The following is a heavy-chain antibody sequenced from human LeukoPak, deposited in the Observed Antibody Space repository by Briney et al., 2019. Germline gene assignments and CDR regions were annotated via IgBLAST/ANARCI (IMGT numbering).Heavy chain of an antibody. CDR2: INHSGST. CDR3: ARGPLRYFDWLLSEGPFDY. V-gene: IGHV4-34*01. J-gene: IGHJ4*02. Sequence: LETLSLTCAVYGGSFSGYYWSWIRQPPGKGPEWIGEINHSGSTNYNPSLKSRVTISVDTSKNQFSLKLSSVTAADTAVYYCARGPLRYFDWLLSEGPFDYWGQGTLVTVSS. CDR1: GGSFSGYY. D-gene: IGHD3-9*01.